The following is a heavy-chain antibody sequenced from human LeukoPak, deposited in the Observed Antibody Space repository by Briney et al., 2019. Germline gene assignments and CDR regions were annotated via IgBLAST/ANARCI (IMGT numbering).Heavy chain of an antibody. CDR1: GFPFSSYW. V-gene: IGHV3-74*01. Sequence: GGSLRLSCAASGFPFSSYWMHWVRQAPGKGLVWVSRIHSDGSSTNYADSVKGRFTISRDNAKNTLYLQMSSLRAEDTAVYYCARDGHYDYVWGTYRYEPHAFDVWGQGTMVTVSS. J-gene: IGHJ3*01. CDR2: IHSDGSST. CDR3: ARDGHYDYVWGTYRYEPHAFDV. D-gene: IGHD3-16*02.